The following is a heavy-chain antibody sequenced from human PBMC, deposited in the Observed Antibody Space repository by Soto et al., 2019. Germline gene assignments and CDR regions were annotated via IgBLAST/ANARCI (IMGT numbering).Heavy chain of an antibody. CDR1: GDTSSNYG. V-gene: IGHV1-69*06. D-gene: IGHD1-26*01. J-gene: IGHJ6*02. CDR2: ILPVFGTT. CDR3: ARDPDEVVGTDYPYYGMDV. Sequence: ASVKVSCKASGDTSSNYGVSWVRQAPGQGLEWMGGILPVFGTTTYARNLQGRITITADKSTSTVYMELTSLRSDDTATYYCARDPDEVVGTDYPYYGMDVWDQGATVTVSS.